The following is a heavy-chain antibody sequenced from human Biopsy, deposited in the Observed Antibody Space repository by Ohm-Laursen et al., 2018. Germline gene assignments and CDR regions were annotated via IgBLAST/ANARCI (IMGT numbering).Heavy chain of an antibody. CDR3: ARMPHFDY. CDR2: ISYTGGI. CDR1: GGSISGYH. V-gene: IGHV4-59*01. Sequence: PGTLSLTCTVSGGSISGYHWSWIRKSPGKGLEWLAYISYTGGITSNPSLNGRATMFLDTSKNQFFLRLIYVTAADTAVYYGARMPHFDYWGQGTLVTVSS. D-gene: IGHD2-2*01. J-gene: IGHJ4*02.